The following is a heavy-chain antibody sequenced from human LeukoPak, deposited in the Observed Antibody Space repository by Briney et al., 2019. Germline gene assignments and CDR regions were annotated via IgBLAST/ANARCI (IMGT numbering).Heavy chain of an antibody. J-gene: IGHJ4*02. CDR3: ARDDGFSCYSY. CDR1: GFTFSSYW. V-gene: IGHV3-7*01. D-gene: IGHD3/OR15-3a*01. Sequence: GGSLRLSRAASGFTFSSYWMTWVRQAPGKGLEWVANMNLDGSEKYYVDSVKGRFIISRDNAKNSLFLQMNSLIAEDTAVYYCARDDGFSCYSYWGQGTLVTVSS. CDR2: MNLDGSEK.